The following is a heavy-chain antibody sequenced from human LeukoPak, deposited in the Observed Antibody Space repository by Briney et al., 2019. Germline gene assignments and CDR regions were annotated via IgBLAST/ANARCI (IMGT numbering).Heavy chain of an antibody. Sequence: PGGSLRLSCAVSGFTFSSYWMSWVRQAPAKGLEWVASIRNDGSMKYYADSVKGRFTISRDNSKNTLYLQTNNLRTEDMAVYYCAKSDIIVVSDAKGNWFDPWGQGSLVTVSS. D-gene: IGHD2-2*01. V-gene: IGHV3-30*02. J-gene: IGHJ5*02. CDR2: IRNDGSMK. CDR3: AKSDIIVVSDAKGNWFDP. CDR1: GFTFSSYW.